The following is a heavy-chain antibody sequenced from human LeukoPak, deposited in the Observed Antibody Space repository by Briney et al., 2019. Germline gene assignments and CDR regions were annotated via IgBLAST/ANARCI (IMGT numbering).Heavy chain of an antibody. V-gene: IGHV4-59*01. CDR1: GGSISSYY. D-gene: IGHD3-10*01. CDR3: ARVVRGVREGWFDP. J-gene: IGHJ5*02. CDR2: IYYSGST. Sequence: SETLSLTCTVSGGSISSYYWSWIRQPPGKGLEWIGYIYYSGSTNYNPSLKSRVTISVDTSKNQFSLKLSSVTAADTAVYYCARVVRGVREGWFDPWGQGTLVTVSS.